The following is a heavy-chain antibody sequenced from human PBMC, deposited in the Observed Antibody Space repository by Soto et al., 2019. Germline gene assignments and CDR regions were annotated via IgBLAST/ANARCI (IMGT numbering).Heavy chain of an antibody. J-gene: IGHJ6*02. D-gene: IGHD3-10*01. CDR1: GFTFSSYG. V-gene: IGHV3-33*01. CDR3: ARDWFARSVSYGYYGMDV. CDR2: IWYDGSNK. Sequence: QVQLVESGGGVVQPGRSLRLSCAASGFTFSSYGMHWVRQAPGKGLEWVAVIWYDGSNKYYADSVKGRFTISRDNSKNTLYLQMNSLRAEDTAVYYCARDWFARSVSYGYYGMDVWGQGTTVTVSS.